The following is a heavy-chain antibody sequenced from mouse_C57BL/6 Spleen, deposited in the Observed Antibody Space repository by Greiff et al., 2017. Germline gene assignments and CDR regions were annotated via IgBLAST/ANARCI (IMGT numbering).Heavy chain of an antibody. CDR2: IDPSDSYT. J-gene: IGHJ2*01. CDR3: ARYNGSTLRYFDY. Sequence: QVQLQQPGAELVKPGASVKLSCKASGYTFTSYWMQWVKQRPGQGLEWIGEIDPSDSYTNYNQKFKGKATLTVDTSSSTAYMQLSSLTSEDSAVYYCARYNGSTLRYFDYWGQGTTLTVSS. V-gene: IGHV1-50*01. CDR1: GYTFTSYW. D-gene: IGHD1-1*01.